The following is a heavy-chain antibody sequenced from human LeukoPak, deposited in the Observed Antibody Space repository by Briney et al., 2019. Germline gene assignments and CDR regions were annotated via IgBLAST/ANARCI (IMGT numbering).Heavy chain of an antibody. CDR1: GFTFGDYA. J-gene: IGHJ4*02. CDR3: TRDGSYYDSSGYDY. D-gene: IGHD3-22*01. Sequence: GGSLILSCTASGFTFGDYAMSWVRQAPGKGLEWVGFIRSKAYGGATEYAASVKGRFTISRDDSKSIAYLQMNSLKTEDTAVYYCTRDGSYYDSSGYDYWGQGTLVTVSS. CDR2: IRSKAYGGAT. V-gene: IGHV3-49*04.